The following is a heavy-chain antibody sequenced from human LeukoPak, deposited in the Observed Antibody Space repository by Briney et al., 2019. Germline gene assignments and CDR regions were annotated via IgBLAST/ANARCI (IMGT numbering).Heavy chain of an antibody. J-gene: IGHJ4*02. CDR3: ARARYFDWLLDFDY. CDR1: GGSISSYY. CDR2: IHYNGST. V-gene: IGHV4-59*01. D-gene: IGHD3-9*01. Sequence: SETLSLTCTVSGGSISSYYWSWIRQPPGKGLEWIGYIHYNGSTNYNPSLKSRVTISVDTSKNQFSLKLSSVTAADTAVYYCARARYFDWLLDFDYWGQGTHVTVSS.